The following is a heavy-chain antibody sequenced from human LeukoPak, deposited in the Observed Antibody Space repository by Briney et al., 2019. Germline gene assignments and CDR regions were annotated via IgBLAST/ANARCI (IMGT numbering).Heavy chain of an antibody. V-gene: IGHV1-2*02. Sequence: GASVKVSCKASGYTFTGYYMHWVRQAPGQGLEWMGWINPNSGGTNYAQKFQGRVTMTRDTSISTAYMELSRLRSDDTAVYYCARDWEMATTRPNYYYYYYMDVWGKGTTVTISS. CDR1: GYTFTGYY. CDR2: INPNSGGT. J-gene: IGHJ6*03. D-gene: IGHD5-24*01. CDR3: ARDWEMATTRPNYYYYYYMDV.